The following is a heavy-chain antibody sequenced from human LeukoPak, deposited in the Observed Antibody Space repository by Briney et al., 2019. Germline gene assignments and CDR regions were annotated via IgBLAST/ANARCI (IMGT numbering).Heavy chain of an antibody. CDR3: ARVAPLSVTHYYYYGMDV. CDR2: ISYHGRKK. CDR1: GFTFGTYA. V-gene: IGHV3-30*04. Sequence: GRSLRLSCAASGFTFGTYAMHWVRQAPGKGLEWVAMISYHGRKKLYADSVKGRFSISRDNAENTLFLQMNSLRHDDTAVYYCARVAPLSVTHYYYYGMDVWGPGTPVSVSS. J-gene: IGHJ6*02. D-gene: IGHD4-17*01.